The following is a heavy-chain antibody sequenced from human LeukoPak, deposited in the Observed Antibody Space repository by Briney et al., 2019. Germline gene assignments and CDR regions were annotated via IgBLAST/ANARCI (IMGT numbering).Heavy chain of an antibody. J-gene: IGHJ3*02. V-gene: IGHV4-39*02. CDR3: ARDFAVNGDVFDI. Sequence: SETLSLTCTVSGGSISSSSYYWGWIRQPPGKGLEWIGRIYPSGSTNYNPSLKSRVTISVDTSKNHFSLKLNSVTAADTAVYYCARDFAVNGDVFDIWGQGTMVTVSS. CDR1: GGSISSSSYY. D-gene: IGHD2-8*01. CDR2: IYPSGST.